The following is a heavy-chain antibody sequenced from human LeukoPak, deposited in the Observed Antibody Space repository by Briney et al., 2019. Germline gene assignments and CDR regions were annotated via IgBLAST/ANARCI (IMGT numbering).Heavy chain of an antibody. Sequence: PGGSLRLSCAASGFTVSSNYMSWVRQAPGRGLEWVSVIYSGGSTYYADSVKGRFTISRDNSKNTLFLQMNSLRAGDTAEYYCARGTVTMVDYWGQGTLVTVSS. CDR3: ARGTVTMVDY. J-gene: IGHJ4*02. D-gene: IGHD3-10*01. CDR2: IYSGGST. CDR1: GFTVSSNY. V-gene: IGHV3-66*01.